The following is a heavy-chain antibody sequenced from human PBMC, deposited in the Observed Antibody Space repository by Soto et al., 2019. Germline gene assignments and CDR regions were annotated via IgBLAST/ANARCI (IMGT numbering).Heavy chain of an antibody. CDR3: TKEAGRSYGKYGMDV. J-gene: IGHJ6*02. CDR1: GFTFDDFA. Sequence: VQLVESGGGLVQPGRSLRLSCAASGFTFDDFAMHWVRQVPGKGLEWVSGISWDSDRLGYADSVKGRFTISRDNAKNSLFLQMSNLRAEDTAFYYCTKEAGRSYGKYGMDVWGQGTTVSVSS. CDR2: ISWDSDRL. D-gene: IGHD3-16*01. V-gene: IGHV3-9*01.